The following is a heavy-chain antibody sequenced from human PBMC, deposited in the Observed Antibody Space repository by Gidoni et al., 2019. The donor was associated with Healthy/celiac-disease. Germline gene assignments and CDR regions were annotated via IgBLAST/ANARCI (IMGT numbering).Heavy chain of an antibody. CDR2: ISSSGSTI. V-gene: IGHV3-11*01. CDR3: ARGGRYCSSTSCRRGVFDY. J-gene: IGHJ4*02. Sequence: QVPLVESGGGLVKPGGSLRLSCAASGFTFSDYYMSGIRQAPGKGLEWVSYISSSGSTIYYADSLKGRFTISRNKANTSLYLKMNSLRAEDTAVYYCARGGRYCSSTSCRRGVFDYWGQGTLVTVSS. CDR1: GFTFSDYY. D-gene: IGHD2-2*01.